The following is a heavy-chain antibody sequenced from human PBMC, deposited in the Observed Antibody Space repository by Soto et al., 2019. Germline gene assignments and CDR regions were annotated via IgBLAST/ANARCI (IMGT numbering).Heavy chain of an antibody. D-gene: IGHD2-15*01. Sequence: LRDSCGAGEVTRSCYGMHQVQKAPGKGLEGVAIISYDGSEKYYADSLKGRFTISRDNSKNTLYLQMNGLRVEDTAVYYCAKDREAPRIYYYCVMDVWCQRTTVPVS. J-gene: IGHJ6*02. CDR3: AKDREAPRIYYYCVMDV. CDR2: ISYDGSEK. V-gene: IGHV3-30*18. CDR1: EVTRSCYG.